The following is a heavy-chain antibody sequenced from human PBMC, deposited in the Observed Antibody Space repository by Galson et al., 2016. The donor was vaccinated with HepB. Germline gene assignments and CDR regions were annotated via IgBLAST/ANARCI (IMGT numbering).Heavy chain of an antibody. Sequence: SLRLSCAASGFTFTTYAMHWVRQAPGEGLEWAAVISSDGSTTYYADSVKGRFTISRDTSKNTLYLQMNSLSAADTAIYYCAQGRWSYSNTWYEYFGRWGQGSLVTVSS. CDR2: ISSDGSTT. V-gene: IGHV3-30*14. D-gene: IGHD6-13*01. J-gene: IGHJ4*02. CDR1: GFTFTTYA. CDR3: AQGRWSYSNTWYEYFGR.